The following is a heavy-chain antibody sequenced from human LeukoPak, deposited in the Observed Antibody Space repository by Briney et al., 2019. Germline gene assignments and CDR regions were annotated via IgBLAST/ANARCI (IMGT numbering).Heavy chain of an antibody. D-gene: IGHD1-1*01. V-gene: IGHV3-23*01. CDR1: GFTFSSYA. J-gene: IGHJ3*02. Sequence: GGSLRLSCAASGFTFSSYAMSWVRQAPGKGLEWVSAISGSGGSTYYADSVKGRFTISRDNSKNTVYLQMNSLRAEDTAVYYCARGGRYEDAFDIWGQGTMVTVSS. CDR2: ISGSGGST. CDR3: ARGGRYEDAFDI.